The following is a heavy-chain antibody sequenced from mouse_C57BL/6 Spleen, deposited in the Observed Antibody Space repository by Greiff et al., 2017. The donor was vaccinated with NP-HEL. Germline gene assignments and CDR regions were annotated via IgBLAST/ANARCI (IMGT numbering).Heavy chain of an antibody. CDR3: ARGDYYGSRGY. J-gene: IGHJ2*01. CDR2: INPGSGGT. Sequence: VQLQQSGAELVRPGTSVKVSCKASGYAFTNYLIEWVKQRPGQGLEWIGVINPGSGGTNYNEKFKGKATLTADKSSSTAYMQLSSLTSEDSAVYFCARGDYYGSRGYWGQGTTLTVSS. D-gene: IGHD1-1*01. V-gene: IGHV1-54*01. CDR1: GYAFTNYL.